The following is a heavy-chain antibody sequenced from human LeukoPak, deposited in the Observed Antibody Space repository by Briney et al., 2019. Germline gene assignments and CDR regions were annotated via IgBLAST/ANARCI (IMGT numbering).Heavy chain of an antibody. CDR3: ARYCSSTSCQIVSYYYYGMDD. D-gene: IGHD2-2*01. V-gene: IGHV1-69*13. CDR1: GGTFSSYA. Sequence: PVASVKVSCKASGGTFSSYAISWVRQAPGQGLEWMGGIIPIFGTANYAQKFQGRVTITADESTSTAYMELSSLRSEDTAVYYCARYCSSTSCQIVSYYYYGMDDWGQGTTVTVSS. J-gene: IGHJ6*02. CDR2: IIPIFGTA.